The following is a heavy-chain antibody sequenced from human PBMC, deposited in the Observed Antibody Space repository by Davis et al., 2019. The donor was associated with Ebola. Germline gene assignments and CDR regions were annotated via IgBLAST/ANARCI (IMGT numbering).Heavy chain of an antibody. Sequence: PGGSLRLSCAASGFTFSSYGMHWVRQAPGKGLEWVAVIWYDGSNKYYADSVKGRFTISRDNSKDTLYLQMNSLRAEDTAVYYCATGWELLPFDYWGQGTLVTVSS. J-gene: IGHJ4*02. CDR2: IWYDGSNK. V-gene: IGHV3-30*02. D-gene: IGHD1-26*01. CDR1: GFTFSSYG. CDR3: ATGWELLPFDY.